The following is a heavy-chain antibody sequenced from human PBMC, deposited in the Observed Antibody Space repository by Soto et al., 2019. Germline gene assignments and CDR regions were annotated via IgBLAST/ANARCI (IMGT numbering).Heavy chain of an antibody. Sequence: PSETLSLTCTVSGGSISSYYWSWIRQPPGKGLEWIGYIYYSGSTNYNPSLKSRVTISVDTSKNQFSLKLSSVTAADTAVYYCARSGQILIHDIWGQGTMVTVS. V-gene: IGHV4-59*01. CDR1: GGSISSYY. J-gene: IGHJ3*02. D-gene: IGHD5-18*01. CDR2: IYYSGST. CDR3: ARSGQILIHDI.